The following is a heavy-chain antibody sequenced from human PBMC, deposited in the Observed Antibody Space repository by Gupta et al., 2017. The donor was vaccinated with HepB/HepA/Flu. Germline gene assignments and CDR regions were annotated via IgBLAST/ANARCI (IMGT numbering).Heavy chain of an antibody. CDR1: GGSFSGYY. D-gene: IGHD6-13*01. CDR2: INHSGST. CDR3: ARGGQLVLVTPNNWFDP. V-gene: IGHV4-34*01. J-gene: IGHJ5*02. Sequence: QVQLQQWGAGLLKPSETLSLTCAVYGGSFSGYYWSWIRQPPGKGLEWIGEINHSGSTNYNPSLKSRVTISVDTSKNQCSLKLSSVTAADTAVYYCARGGQLVLVTPNNWFDPWGQGTLVTVSS.